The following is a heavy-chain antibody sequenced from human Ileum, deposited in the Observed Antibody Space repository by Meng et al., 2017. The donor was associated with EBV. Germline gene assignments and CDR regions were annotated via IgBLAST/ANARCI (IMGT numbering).Heavy chain of an antibody. CDR1: GDSVSGSDW. D-gene: IGHD3-10*01. Sequence: QVQLEESGPGLVKPSGTLSLTCAVSGDSVSGSDWWSWVRQPPGKGLEWIGEVYHGGATNYHPSLKSRVTISLDKSKNEVNLHLNSLTAADTAVYCCARSSPIVRGLDYWGQGTLVTVSS. CDR2: VYHGGAT. CDR3: ARSSPIVRGLDY. V-gene: IGHV4-4*01. J-gene: IGHJ4*02.